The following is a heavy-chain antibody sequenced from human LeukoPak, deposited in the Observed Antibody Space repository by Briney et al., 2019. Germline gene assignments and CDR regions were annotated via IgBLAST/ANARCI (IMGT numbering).Heavy chain of an antibody. V-gene: IGHV6-1*01. D-gene: IGHD6-13*01. CDR2: TYYRSKWYN. CDR1: GDSVSSNSAA. CDR3: ARGGIAAAGTNWFDP. Sequence: PSQTPSLTCAISGDSVSSNSAAWNWIRQSPSRGLEWLGRTYYRSKWYNDYAVSVKSRITINPDTSKNQFSLQLNSVTPEDTAVYYCARGGIAAAGTNWFDPWGQGTLDTVSS. J-gene: IGHJ5*02.